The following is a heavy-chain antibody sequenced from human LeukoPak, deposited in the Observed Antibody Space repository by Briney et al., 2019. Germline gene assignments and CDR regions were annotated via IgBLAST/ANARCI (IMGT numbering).Heavy chain of an antibody. J-gene: IGHJ4*02. Sequence: LTGGSLRLSCAASGFTFSSYAMSWVRQAPGKGLEWVSAISGSGGSTYYADSVKDRFTISRDNSKNTLYLQMNSLRAEDTAVYYCAKDRAVTTFMVKFRLIRGWDYWGQGTLVTVSS. V-gene: IGHV3-23*01. CDR3: AKDRAVTTFMVKFRLIRGWDY. CDR2: ISGSGGST. D-gene: IGHD4-17*01. CDR1: GFTFSSYA.